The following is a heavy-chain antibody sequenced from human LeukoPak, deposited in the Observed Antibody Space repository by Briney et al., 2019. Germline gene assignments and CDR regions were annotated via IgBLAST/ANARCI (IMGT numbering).Heavy chain of an antibody. CDR1: GFTFSSYS. CDR3: ARHTTKRFLEWLPGGPYDH. Sequence: GGSLRLSCAASGFTFSSYSMNWVRQAPGKGLEWVSSISSSSSYIYYADSVKGRFTISRDNAKNSLYLQMNSLRAEDTAVYYCARHTTKRFLEWLPGGPYDHWGQGTRVTVSS. D-gene: IGHD3-3*01. V-gene: IGHV3-21*01. CDR2: ISSSSSYI. J-gene: IGHJ4*02.